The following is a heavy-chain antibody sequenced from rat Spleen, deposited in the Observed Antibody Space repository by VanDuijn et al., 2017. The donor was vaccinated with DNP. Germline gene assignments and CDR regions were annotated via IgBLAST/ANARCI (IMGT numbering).Heavy chain of an antibody. V-gene: IGHV5-31*01. CDR2: ITDGGGST. J-gene: IGHJ3*01. Sequence: EVQLVESGGGPVQPGRSLKLSCVASGFIFSNYWMTWIRQAPGKGLEWVASITDGGGSTYYRDSVKGRFTISRDNAKSTLYLQMDSLRSEDTATYYCARSDSYGFPYWGQGTLVTVSS. D-gene: IGHD1-2*01. CDR3: ARSDSYGFPY. CDR1: GFIFSNYW.